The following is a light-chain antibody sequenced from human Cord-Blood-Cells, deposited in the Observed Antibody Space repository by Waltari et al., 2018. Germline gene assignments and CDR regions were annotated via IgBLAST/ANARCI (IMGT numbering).Light chain of an antibody. CDR2: GAS. V-gene: IGKV3-15*01. CDR1: QSVSSN. J-gene: IGKJ4*01. CDR3: QQYNNWPPVT. Sequence: EIVMTQSPATLSVSPGDRATLSCRASQSVSSNLAWYPQKPGQAPRLLISGASTRATGIPARFSGSGSGTEFTLTISSLQAEDFAVYYCQQYNNWPPVTFGGGTKVEIK.